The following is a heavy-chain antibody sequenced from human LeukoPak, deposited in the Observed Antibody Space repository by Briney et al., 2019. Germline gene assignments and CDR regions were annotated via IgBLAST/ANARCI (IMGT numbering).Heavy chain of an antibody. CDR3: ARAELDY. CDR1: GGSFSGYY. CDR2: INHSGST. Sequence: SETLSLTCAVYGGSFSGYYWSWIRQPPGKGLEWIGEINHSGSTNYNPSLKSRVTISVDTSKNQFSLKRSSVTAADTAVYYCARAELDYWGQGTLVTVSS. V-gene: IGHV4-34*01. J-gene: IGHJ4*02.